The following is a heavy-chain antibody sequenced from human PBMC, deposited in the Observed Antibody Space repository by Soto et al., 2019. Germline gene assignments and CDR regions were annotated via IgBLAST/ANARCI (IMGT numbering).Heavy chain of an antibody. Sequence: GGSLRLSCAASGFTFSSYVMHWVRQAPGKGLEWVAVIWYDGSNKYYADSVKGRFTISRDNSKNTLYLQMNSLRAEDTAVYYCARDSGSGGSFSGFDYWGKGTLVTVSP. V-gene: IGHV3-33*01. D-gene: IGHD2-15*01. J-gene: IGHJ4*02. CDR2: IWYDGSNK. CDR1: GFTFSSYV. CDR3: ARDSGSGGSFSGFDY.